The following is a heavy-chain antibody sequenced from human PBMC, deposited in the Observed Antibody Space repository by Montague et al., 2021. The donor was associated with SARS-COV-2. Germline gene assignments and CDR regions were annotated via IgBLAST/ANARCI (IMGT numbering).Heavy chain of an antibody. CDR1: GGSISSGSYY. J-gene: IGHJ6*02. Sequence: TLSLTYTVSGGSISSGSYYWSWIRQPAGKGLEWIGRIYTSGSTNYNPSLKSRVTISVDTSKNQFSLKLSSVTAADTAVYYCARDGGIGDSGSNTWSYYYGMDVWGQGTTVTVSS. CDR2: IYTSGST. V-gene: IGHV4-61*02. D-gene: IGHD3-22*01. CDR3: ARDGGIGDSGSNTWSYYYGMDV.